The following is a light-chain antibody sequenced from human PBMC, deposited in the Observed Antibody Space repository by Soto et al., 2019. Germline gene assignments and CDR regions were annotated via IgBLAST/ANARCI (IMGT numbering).Light chain of an antibody. J-gene: IGLJ2*01. CDR1: SSDVGSYDL. CDR3: CSYAGSSNVV. CDR2: EVN. V-gene: IGLV2-23*02. Sequence: QSALTQPASVSGSPGQSITISCTGTSSDVGSYDLVSWYQQRPGKPPKLMIYEVNKRPSGVSNRFSGSGSGNTASLTISGLQAEDETDYYCCSYAGSSNVVFGGGTKVTVL.